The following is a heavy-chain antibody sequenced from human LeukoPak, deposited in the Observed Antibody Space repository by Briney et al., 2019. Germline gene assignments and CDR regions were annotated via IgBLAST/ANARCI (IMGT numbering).Heavy chain of an antibody. V-gene: IGHV1-2*02. CDR2: INPNSGGT. CDR1: GYTFTGYY. J-gene: IGHJ4*02. CDR3: ARARSYDSSGYDPTGY. Sequence: ASVKVSCKASGYTFTGYYMHWVRQAPGQGLEWMGWINPNSGGTNYAQKFQGRVTMTRDTSISTAHMELSRLRSDDTAVYYCARARSYDSSGYDPTGYWGQGTLVTVSS. D-gene: IGHD3-22*01.